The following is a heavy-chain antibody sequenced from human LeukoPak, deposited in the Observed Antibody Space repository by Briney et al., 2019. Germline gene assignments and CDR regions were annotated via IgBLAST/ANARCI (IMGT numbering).Heavy chain of an antibody. CDR1: GFIFSNFA. J-gene: IGHJ6*02. CDR2: ISGSGDST. V-gene: IGHV3-23*01. D-gene: IGHD4-11*01. Sequence: GGSLRLSCAASGFIFSNFAMSWVRQAPGKGLEWVSAISGSGDSTYYADSVKGRFTISRDNSKNTLYLQMNSLRAEDTAVYYCAKERAVIPRGGMDVWGQGTTVTASS. CDR3: AKERAVIPRGGMDV.